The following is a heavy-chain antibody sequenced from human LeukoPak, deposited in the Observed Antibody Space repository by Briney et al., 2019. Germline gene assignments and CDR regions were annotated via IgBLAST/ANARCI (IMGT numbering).Heavy chain of an antibody. CDR1: GFTFSSYG. CDR3: AKDMAFSITRNGPFDY. Sequence: PGGSLRLSCAASGFTFSSYGFYWVRQAPDKGLEWVALIWYDGSKKYYADSVKGRFTISRDSSKNTLYLQMNSLRAEDTALYYCAKDMAFSITRNGPFDYWGQGTLVTVSS. V-gene: IGHV3-30*02. CDR2: IWYDGSKK. D-gene: IGHD5-12*01. J-gene: IGHJ4*02.